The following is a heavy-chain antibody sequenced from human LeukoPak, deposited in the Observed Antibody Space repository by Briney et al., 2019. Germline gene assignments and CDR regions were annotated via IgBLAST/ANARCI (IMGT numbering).Heavy chain of an antibody. V-gene: IGHV3-23*01. CDR3: AKEGIVATIRWHDY. CDR1: GFTFSSYA. J-gene: IGHJ4*02. CDR2: ISGSGGST. D-gene: IGHD5-12*01. Sequence: PGGSLRLSCAASGFTFSSYAMSWVRQAPGKGLEWVSAISGSGGSTYYADSVKGRFTISRDNSKNTLYLQVNSLRAEDTAVYYCAKEGIVATIRWHDYWGQGTLVTVSS.